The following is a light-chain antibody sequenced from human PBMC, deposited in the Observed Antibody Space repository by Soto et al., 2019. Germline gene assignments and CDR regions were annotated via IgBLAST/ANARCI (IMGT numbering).Light chain of an antibody. V-gene: IGKV3-11*02. J-gene: IGKJ2*01. CDR1: QDVSIF. CDR3: QQRSTWLYT. Sequence: EIVLAQSPATLSLSPGERATLSCKASQDVSIFLAWYQQKPGKAPRLLIHDASNRATGVPARFSGSGSGRDFTLTITSLEPEDFAVYYCQQRSTWLYTFGQGTKLEV. CDR2: DAS.